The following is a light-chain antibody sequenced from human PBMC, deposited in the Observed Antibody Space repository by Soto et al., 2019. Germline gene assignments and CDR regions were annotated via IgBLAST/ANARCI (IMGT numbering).Light chain of an antibody. CDR3: GSFAGSNTGV. Sequence: QSALTQPRSVSGSPGQSVTISCTGTSGDVGGYNYVSWYQQHPGKAPKLMIYDVSKRPSGVPDRFSGSKSGNTASLTISGLRVEDEADYYWGSFAGSNTGVFGGGTQLPF. V-gene: IGLV2-11*01. CDR2: DVS. CDR1: SGDVGGYNY. J-gene: IGLJ3*02.